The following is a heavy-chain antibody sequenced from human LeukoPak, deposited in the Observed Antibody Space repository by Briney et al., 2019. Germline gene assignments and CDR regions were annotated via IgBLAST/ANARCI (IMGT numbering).Heavy chain of an antibody. V-gene: IGHV1-8*01. J-gene: IGHJ6*02. CDR3: ARGRITIFGVPYYYYGMDV. CDR1: GYTFTSYD. Sequence: ASVKVSCKASGYTFTSYDINWVRQATGQGLEWMGWMNPNSGNTGYAQKFQGRVTMTRNTSISTAYMELSSLRSEDTAVYYCARGRITIFGVPYYYYGMDVWGQGTTVTVSS. CDR2: MNPNSGNT. D-gene: IGHD3-3*01.